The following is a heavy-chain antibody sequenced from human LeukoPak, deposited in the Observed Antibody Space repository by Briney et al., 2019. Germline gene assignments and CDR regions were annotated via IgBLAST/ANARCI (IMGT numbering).Heavy chain of an antibody. CDR1: GGSFSGYY. Sequence: SETLSLTCAVYGGSFSGYYWSWIRQPPGKGLEWIGEINHSGSTNYNPSLKSRVTISVDTSKNQFSLKLSSVTAADTAVYYCAGGIGYCSGGSCFTDYWGQGTPVTVSS. D-gene: IGHD2-15*01. CDR3: AGGIGYCSGGSCFTDY. V-gene: IGHV4-34*01. CDR2: INHSGST. J-gene: IGHJ4*02.